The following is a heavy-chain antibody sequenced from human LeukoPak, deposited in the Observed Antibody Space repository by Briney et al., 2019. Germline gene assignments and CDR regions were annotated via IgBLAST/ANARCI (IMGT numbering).Heavy chain of an antibody. D-gene: IGHD1-1*01. CDR1: GYTFTNYG. CDR3: ARVPASAHQLFTADY. V-gene: IGHV1-18*04. J-gene: IGHJ4*02. Sequence: ASVKVSCKASGYTFTNYGISRVRRAPGQGLGWMSWFSTNNGETRYEQNFQSRVTMTTDTSTTTAYMELRSLRSDDTAVYYCARVPASAHQLFTADYWGQGPQVTVSS. CDR2: FSTNNGET.